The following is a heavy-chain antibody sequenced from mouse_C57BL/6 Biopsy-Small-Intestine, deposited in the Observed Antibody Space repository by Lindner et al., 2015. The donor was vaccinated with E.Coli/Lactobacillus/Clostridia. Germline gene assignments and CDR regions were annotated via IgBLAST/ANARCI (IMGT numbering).Heavy chain of an antibody. D-gene: IGHD1-1*01. CDR2: IDPEDGET. J-gene: IGHJ2*01. Sequence: VQLQESGAELVKPGASVKLSCTASGFNIKDYYMHWVKQRTEQGLEWIGRIDPEDGETKYAPKFQGKATITVDTSSNTAYLQLSSLSSEDSAVYYCVRPSDYYNSRQYYFDYWGQGTTLTVSS. V-gene: IGHV14-2*01. CDR3: VRPSDYYNSRQYYFDY. CDR1: GFNIKDYY.